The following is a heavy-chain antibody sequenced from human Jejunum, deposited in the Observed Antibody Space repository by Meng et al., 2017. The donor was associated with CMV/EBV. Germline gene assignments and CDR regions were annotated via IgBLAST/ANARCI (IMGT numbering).Heavy chain of an antibody. J-gene: IGHJ4*02. CDR3: TGFARLSDY. Sequence: RVSCAASGFTFSDCYMNWVRQAPRQGLEYISYISGSRGNVSYTDSVRARLTISRDNAKNTLYLQMNSLRAEDTAVYYCTGFARLSDYWGQGTLVTVSS. CDR2: ISGSRGNV. CDR1: GFTFSDCY. V-gene: IGHV3-11*01.